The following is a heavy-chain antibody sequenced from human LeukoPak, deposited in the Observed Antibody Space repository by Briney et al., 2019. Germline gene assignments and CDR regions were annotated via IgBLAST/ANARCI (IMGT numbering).Heavy chain of an antibody. CDR1: GFTFSSNS. CDR3: ERDKMGYCSGGSCYYYYGMDV. V-gene: IGHV3-21*01. J-gene: IGHJ6*02. CDR2: ISSSSSYI. D-gene: IGHD2-15*01. Sequence: PGGSLRLSCAASGFTFSSNSMNWVRQAPGKGLEWVSSISSSSSYIYYADSVKGRFTISRDNAKNSLYLQMNRLRAEDTAVYYCERDKMGYCSGGSCYYYYGMDVWGQGTTVTVSS.